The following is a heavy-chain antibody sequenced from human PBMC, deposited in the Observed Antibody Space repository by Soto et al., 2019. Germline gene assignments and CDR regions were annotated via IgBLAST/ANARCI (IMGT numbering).Heavy chain of an antibody. V-gene: IGHV1-2*04. CDR1: GYTFTGYY. CDR3: ARVEGDYGDYYFDY. J-gene: IGHJ4*02. CDR2: INPNSGGT. Sequence: ASVKVSCKASGYTFTGYYTHWVRQAPGQGLEWMGWINPNSGGTNYAQKFQGWVTMTRDTSISTAYMELSRLRSDDTAVYYCARVEGDYGDYYFDYWGQGTLVTVSS. D-gene: IGHD4-17*01.